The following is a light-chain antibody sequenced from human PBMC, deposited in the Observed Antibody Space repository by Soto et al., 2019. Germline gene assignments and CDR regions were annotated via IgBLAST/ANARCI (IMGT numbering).Light chain of an antibody. CDR3: QSYDTSLSGYV. CDR2: AYN. V-gene: IGLV1-40*03. J-gene: IGLJ1*01. Sequence: GTAPRLLIQAYNTRPSGVPDRFSGSKSGASASLDITGLQTDDEADYYCQSYDTSLSGYVFGFGTKVTVL.